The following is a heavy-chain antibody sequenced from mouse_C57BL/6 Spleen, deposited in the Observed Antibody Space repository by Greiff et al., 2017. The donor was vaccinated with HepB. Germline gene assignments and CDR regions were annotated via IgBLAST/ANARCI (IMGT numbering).Heavy chain of an antibody. D-gene: IGHD1-1*01. J-gene: IGHJ1*03. V-gene: IGHV1-81*01. CDR3: ARNYGSSYDWYFDV. CDR2: IYPRSGNT. Sequence: QVHVKQSGAELARPGASVKLSCKASGYTFTSYGISWVKQRTGQGLEWIGEIYPRSGNTYYNEKFKGKATLTADKSSSTAYMELRSLTSEDSAVYFCARNYGSSYDWYFDVWGTGTTVTVSS. CDR1: GYTFTSYG.